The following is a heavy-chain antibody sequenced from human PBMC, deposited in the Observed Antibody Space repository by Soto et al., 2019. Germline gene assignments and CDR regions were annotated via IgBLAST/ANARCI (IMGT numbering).Heavy chain of an antibody. CDR2: IIPIFGTA. D-gene: IGHD5-12*01. V-gene: IGHV1-69*13. J-gene: IGHJ4*02. CDR1: GGTISNYA. Sequence: GASVKVSCKASGGTISNYAINWVRQAPGQGLEWMGGIIPIFGTANYAQKFQGRVTITADESTSTAYLDLSSLRSEDTAVYYCARPVEMATISRSYLFYWGQGTLVTVSS. CDR3: ARPVEMATISRSYLFY.